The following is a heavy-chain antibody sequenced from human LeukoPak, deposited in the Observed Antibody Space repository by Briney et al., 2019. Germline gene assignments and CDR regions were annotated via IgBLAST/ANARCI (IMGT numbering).Heavy chain of an antibody. V-gene: IGHV3-23*01. D-gene: IGHD6-19*01. CDR1: GFTFHDYG. J-gene: IGHJ6*03. CDR2: INGIGGST. Sequence: GGSPRLSCAASGFTFHDYGMSWVRQAPGKGLEWVSAINGIGGSTYYADSVKGRFIISRDNSKNTVYLQMNSLRGEDTAVYYCAAGSGWKPYYYYYYMDVWGKGTTVTVSS. CDR3: AAGSGWKPYYYYYYMDV.